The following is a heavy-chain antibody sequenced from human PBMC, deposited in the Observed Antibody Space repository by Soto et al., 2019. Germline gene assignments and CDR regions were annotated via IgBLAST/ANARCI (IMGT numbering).Heavy chain of an antibody. J-gene: IGHJ6*02. CDR3: AKDLGALVVPAGYGMDV. V-gene: IGHV3-30*18. CDR2: ISYDGSNK. Sequence: GGSLRLSCAASGFTFSSYGMHWVRQAPGKGLEWVAVISYDGSNKYYADSVKGRFTISRDNSKNTLYLQMNSLRAEDTAVYYCAKDLGALVVPAGYGMDVWGQGTTVTVSS. D-gene: IGHD2-2*01. CDR1: GFTFSSYG.